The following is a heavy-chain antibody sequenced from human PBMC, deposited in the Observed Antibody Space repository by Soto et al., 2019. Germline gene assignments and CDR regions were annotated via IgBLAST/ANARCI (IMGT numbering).Heavy chain of an antibody. CDR3: ARRRGAALARSFDY. J-gene: IGHJ4*02. CDR2: ISPSGSS. V-gene: IGHV4-34*01. Sequence: VQVQQWGAGLLKPSETLTLPCAVYDESFSNFDLSWIRQPPGKGLEWIGEISPSGSSNYNQSFKSRVTISGDTSKNQLSLRLSSGTAADTAVYYCARRRGAALARSFDYWGQGAMVSVSS. CDR1: DESFSNFD. D-gene: IGHD6-6*01.